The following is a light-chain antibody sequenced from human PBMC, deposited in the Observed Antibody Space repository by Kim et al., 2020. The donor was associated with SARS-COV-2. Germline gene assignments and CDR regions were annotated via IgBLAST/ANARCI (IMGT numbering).Light chain of an antibody. V-gene: IGLV3-19*01. J-gene: IGLJ2*01. CDR2: GKN. CDR1: SLRSYY. Sequence: ALGQTVTITSQGDSLRSYYASWYQQKPGQAPVLVIYGKNNRPSGIPDRFSGSSSGNTASLTITGAQAEDEADYYCNSRDSSGNHVVFGGGTQLTVL. CDR3: NSRDSSGNHVV.